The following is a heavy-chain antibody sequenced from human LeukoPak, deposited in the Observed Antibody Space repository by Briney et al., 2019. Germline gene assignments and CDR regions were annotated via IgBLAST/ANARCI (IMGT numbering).Heavy chain of an antibody. CDR3: AKDSRGSSVRVFDY. CDR2: ITGGGAGT. J-gene: IGHJ4*02. CDR1: GFIFSNYA. Sequence: GGSLRLSCAASGFIFSNYALTWVCQVPGKGLEWVSSITGGGAGTYYTDSVKGRFTISKDNSKDTLFLQMNNLRAEDTAIYYCAKDSRGSSVRVFDYWGQGILVTVSS. D-gene: IGHD5/OR15-5a*01. V-gene: IGHV3-23*01.